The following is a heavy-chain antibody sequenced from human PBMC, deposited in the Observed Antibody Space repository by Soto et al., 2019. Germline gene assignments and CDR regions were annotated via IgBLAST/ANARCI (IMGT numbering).Heavy chain of an antibody. V-gene: IGHV1-2*04. Sequence: QVQLVQSGAEVKKPGASVKVSCKASGYTFTGYYIHWVRQAPGQGLEWMGWIKPNSGGTNYAQKFQGWVTMTRDTSISTAYMELSRLRSDDTAVYYCVRDGGMATVPTLDFDYWGQGTLVTVSS. CDR1: GYTFTGYY. J-gene: IGHJ4*02. D-gene: IGHD4-4*01. CDR3: VRDGGMATVPTLDFDY. CDR2: IKPNSGGT.